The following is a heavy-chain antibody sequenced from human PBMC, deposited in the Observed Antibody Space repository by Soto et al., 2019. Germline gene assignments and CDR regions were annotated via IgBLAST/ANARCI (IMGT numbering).Heavy chain of an antibody. Sequence: QVHLQESGPGLIKPSETLSLTCSVSGASVTSDSYHWTWIRQPPGKGLEWIGQTGSTNYNPSLKSRITISVDTSKNQFSLNLDSVTAADTAIYYCAIYKAGAGGNGFWGQGILVIVSS. D-gene: IGHD6-19*01. CDR2: QTGST. V-gene: IGHV4-61*01. CDR3: AIYKAGAGGNGF. J-gene: IGHJ4*02. CDR1: GASVTSDSYH.